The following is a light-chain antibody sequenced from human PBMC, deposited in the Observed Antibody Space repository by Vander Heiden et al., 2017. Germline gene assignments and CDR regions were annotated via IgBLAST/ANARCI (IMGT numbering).Light chain of an antibody. CDR3: QQYSSYPLT. J-gene: IGKJ4*01. V-gene: IGKV1-16*02. CDR1: QGIRNY. Sequence: DIQMTQSPSSLSASVGDRVTITCRASQGIRNYLVWFQQKPGKAPKSLFYAASTLQSGVPSKFSGSGSGTDFTLTISSLQPEDFGTYYCQQYSSYPLTFGGGTKVEIK. CDR2: AAS.